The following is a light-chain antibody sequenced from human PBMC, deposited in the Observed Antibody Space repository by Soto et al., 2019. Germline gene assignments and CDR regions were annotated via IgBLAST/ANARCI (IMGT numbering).Light chain of an antibody. V-gene: IGKV1-39*01. J-gene: IGKJ4*01. CDR1: ETISHY. CDR3: QQSSSTPLT. CDR2: GAS. Sequence: IHMTQSPSSLSASVGDRVTLTCRASETISHYLNWYQQKPGKAPKLLIYGASKLQSGVPSRFSASGSGTDFTLTIASLQAEDFATYYCQQSSSTPLTFGGGTKVDNK.